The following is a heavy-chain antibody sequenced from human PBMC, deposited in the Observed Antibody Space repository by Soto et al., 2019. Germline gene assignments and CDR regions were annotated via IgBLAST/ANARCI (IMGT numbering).Heavy chain of an antibody. CDR3: ARRGTYSSGWDY. CDR1: GYIFSNYW. V-gene: IGHV5-51*01. J-gene: IGHJ4*02. Sequence: PGESLKISCKGSGYIFSNYWIGWVRQMPGKGLEWVGIIHGGDSPTRYSPSFEGQVTISTDKSISTAYLQWSSLKASDTAMYYCARRGTYSSGWDYWGQGPLVTVSS. D-gene: IGHD6-19*01. CDR2: IHGGDSPT.